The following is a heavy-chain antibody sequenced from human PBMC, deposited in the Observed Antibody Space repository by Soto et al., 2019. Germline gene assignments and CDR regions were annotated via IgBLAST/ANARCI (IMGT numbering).Heavy chain of an antibody. J-gene: IGHJ4*02. CDR1: GFTFSSYA. V-gene: IGHV3-30-3*01. CDR2: ISYDGSNK. D-gene: IGHD3-10*01. Sequence: QVQLVESGGGVVQPGRSLRLSCAASGFTFSSYAMHWVRQAPGKGLEWVAVISYDGSNKYYADSVKGRFTISRDNSKNTLYLQMNSLRAEDTAVYYCARWYYGSGSYGGVFDYWGQGTLVTVSS. CDR3: ARWYYGSGSYGGVFDY.